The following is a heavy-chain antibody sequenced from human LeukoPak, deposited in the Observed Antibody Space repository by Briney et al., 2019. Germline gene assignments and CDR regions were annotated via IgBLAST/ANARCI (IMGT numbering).Heavy chain of an antibody. V-gene: IGHV3-21*01. D-gene: IGHD6-19*01. CDR3: ARGDIAVAGTGDY. CDR2: ISSSSSYI. Sequence: GGSLRLFCAASGFTFSSYSMNWVRQAPGKGLEWVSSISSSSSYIYYADSVKGRFTISRDNAKNSLYLQLNSLRAEDTAMYYCARGDIAVAGTGDYWGQGTLVTVSS. CDR1: GFTFSSYS. J-gene: IGHJ4*02.